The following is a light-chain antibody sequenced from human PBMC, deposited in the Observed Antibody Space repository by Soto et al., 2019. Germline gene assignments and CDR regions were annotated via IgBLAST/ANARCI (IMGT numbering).Light chain of an antibody. CDR1: QGISSY. CDR3: QKYDSVLLT. J-gene: IGKJ4*01. V-gene: IGKV1-27*01. CDR2: AAS. Sequence: DIQMTQSPSSLSASVGDRVTITCRASQGISSYLAWYQQKPGKPPKLLMHAASTLQSGVPSRFSGSGSGTDFTLTISSLQPEDVATYYCQKYDSVLLTFGGGTKVEIK.